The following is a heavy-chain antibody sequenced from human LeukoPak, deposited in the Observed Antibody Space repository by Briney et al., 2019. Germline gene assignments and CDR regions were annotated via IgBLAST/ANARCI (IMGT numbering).Heavy chain of an antibody. CDR3: ARDSALAQAVMFDY. CDR1: GGSFSGYY. V-gene: IGHV4-34*01. J-gene: IGHJ4*02. Sequence: SETLSLTCVVYGGSFSGYYWNWIRQPPGKGLEWIGEINHSGRIKYNPSLKSRVTISGDTSKNQFSLKLSSVTAADTAVYYCARDSALAQAVMFDYWGQGTLVTVSS. D-gene: IGHD6-19*01. CDR2: INHSGRI.